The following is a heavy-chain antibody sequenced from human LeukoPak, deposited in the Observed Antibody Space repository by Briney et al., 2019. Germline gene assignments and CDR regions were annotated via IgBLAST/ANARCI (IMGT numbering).Heavy chain of an antibody. V-gene: IGHV4-4*07. CDR1: SGSLGSYY. CDR3: AREYSSASGKALDY. Sequence: SETLSLTCTVSSGSLGSYYWNWLRQPAGKGLEWIGHIYTSGSTNYNPSLKSRVTMSVDTSKNQFSLKLNSVTAADTAFYYCAREYSSASGKALDYWGQGTLVTVSS. CDR2: IYTSGST. J-gene: IGHJ4*02. D-gene: IGHD6-6*01.